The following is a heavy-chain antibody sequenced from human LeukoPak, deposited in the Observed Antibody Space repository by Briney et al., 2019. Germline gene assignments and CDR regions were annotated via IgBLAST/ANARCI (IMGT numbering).Heavy chain of an antibody. CDR2: IIPIFGTA. Sequence: ASVKVSCKASGGTFSSYAISWVRQAPGQGLEWMGGIIPIFGTANYAQKFQGRVTITTDESTSTAYMELSSLRSEDTAVYYCASSGEDQLPAYYYYMDVWGKGTTVTVSS. CDR1: GGTFSSYA. D-gene: IGHD2-2*01. J-gene: IGHJ6*03. CDR3: ASSGEDQLPAYYYYMDV. V-gene: IGHV1-69*05.